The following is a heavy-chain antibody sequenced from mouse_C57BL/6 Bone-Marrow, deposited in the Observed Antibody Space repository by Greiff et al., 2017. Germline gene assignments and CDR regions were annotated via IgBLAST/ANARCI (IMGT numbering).Heavy chain of an antibody. V-gene: IGHV5-6*01. CDR3: ERQINMFAY. CDR1: GFTFSSYG. Sequence: EVMLVESGGDLVKPGGSLKLSCAASGFTFSSYGMSWVRQTPDKRLEWVATISSGGSYTYYPDSVKGRFTISRDNAKNTLYLQMSSLKSEDTAMYYCERQINMFAYGGQGTLVTVSA. CDR2: ISSGGSYT. J-gene: IGHJ3*01.